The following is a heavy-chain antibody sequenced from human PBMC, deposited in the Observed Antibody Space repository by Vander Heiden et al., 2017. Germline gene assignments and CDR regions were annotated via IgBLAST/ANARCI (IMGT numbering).Heavy chain of an antibody. Sequence: EVQLVESGGGLVKPGWSLRLSCTASGFRLGAYAMSWFRQAPGKGLEWVGFIRSKAYGGTTEYAASVKGRFTISRDDSKSIAYLQMNSLKTEDTAVYYCTRDRGYGSGSSPVDVWGQGTTVTVSS. D-gene: IGHD3-10*01. CDR2: IRSKAYGGTT. CDR3: TRDRGYGSGSSPVDV. J-gene: IGHJ6*02. V-gene: IGHV3-49*05. CDR1: GFRLGAYA.